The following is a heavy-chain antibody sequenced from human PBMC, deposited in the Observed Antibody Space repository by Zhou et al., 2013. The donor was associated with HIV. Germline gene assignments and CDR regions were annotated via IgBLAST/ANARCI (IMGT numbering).Heavy chain of an antibody. Sequence: QVQLQESGPGVVKTSETLSLTCTVSGGSISNYYWSWIRQPAGKGLEWIGRIYTSGTTNYNPSLKSRVTMSVDTSKNQFSLKLSSVTAADTAVYYCATFPPSAYSNLPLITWGQGTLVHRLL. D-gene: IGHD3-16*01. CDR2: IYTSGTT. J-gene: IGHJ4*02. CDR1: GGSISNYY. V-gene: IGHV4-4*07. CDR3: ATFPPSAYSNLPLIT.